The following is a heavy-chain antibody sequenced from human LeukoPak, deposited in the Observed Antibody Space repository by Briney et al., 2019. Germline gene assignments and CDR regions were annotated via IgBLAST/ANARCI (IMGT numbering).Heavy chain of an antibody. CDR1: GGTFSSYA. CDR2: IIPIFGTA. J-gene: IGHJ3*02. CDR3: ARDPSYDTGPDDAFDI. D-gene: IGHD3-22*01. V-gene: IGHV1-69*01. Sequence: ASVKVSCKASGGTFSSYAISWVRQAPGQGLEWMGGIIPIFGTANYAQKFQGRVTITADESTSTAYMELSSLRSEDTAVYYCARDPSYDTGPDDAFDIWGQGTMVTVSS.